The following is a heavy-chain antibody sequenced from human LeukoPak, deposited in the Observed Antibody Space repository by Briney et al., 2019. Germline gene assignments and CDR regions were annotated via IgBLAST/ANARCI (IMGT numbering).Heavy chain of an antibody. V-gene: IGHV1-3*01. Sequence: ASVKVSCKASGYTFTSYAMHWVRQAPGQRLEWMGWINAGNGNTKYSQKFQGRVTITRDTSASTAYMELSSLRSEDTAVYYCATAYSSSWPFFDYWGQGTLVTVSS. D-gene: IGHD6-13*01. J-gene: IGHJ4*02. CDR1: GYTFTSYA. CDR2: INAGNGNT. CDR3: ATAYSSSWPFFDY.